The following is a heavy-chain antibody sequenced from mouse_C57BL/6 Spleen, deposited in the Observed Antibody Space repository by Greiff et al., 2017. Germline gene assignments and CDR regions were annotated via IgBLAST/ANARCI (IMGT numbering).Heavy chain of an antibody. D-gene: IGHD1-1*01. CDR1: GFTFSSYA. CDR3: TREGNYYYGSSSYYAMDY. CDR2: ISSGGDYI. V-gene: IGHV5-9-1*02. Sequence: EVKLVESGEGLVKPGGSLKLSCAASGFTFSSYAMSWVRQTPEKRLEWVAYISSGGDYIYYADTGKGRFTISRDNARNTLYLQMSSLKSEDTAMYYCTREGNYYYGSSSYYAMDYWGQGTSVTVSS. J-gene: IGHJ4*01.